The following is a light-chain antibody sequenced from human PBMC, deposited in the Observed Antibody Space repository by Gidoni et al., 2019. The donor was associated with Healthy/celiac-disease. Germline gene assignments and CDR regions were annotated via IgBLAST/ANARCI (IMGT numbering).Light chain of an antibody. CDR2: DAS. Sequence: DIQMTQSPSSLSASVGDRVTITCQASQDISNYLNWYQQKSGKAPKLLIYDASNLEIGVPSRFSGSGSGTDFTFTISSLQPEDIATYYCQQYDNLPPYTFGQGTKLRIK. CDR1: QDISNY. V-gene: IGKV1-33*01. J-gene: IGKJ2*01. CDR3: QQYDNLPPYT.